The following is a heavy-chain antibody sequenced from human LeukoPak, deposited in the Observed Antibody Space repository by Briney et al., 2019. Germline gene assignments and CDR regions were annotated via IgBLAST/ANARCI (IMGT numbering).Heavy chain of an antibody. V-gene: IGHV1-2*02. CDR2: INGNNGGT. CDR1: GFTFTGYY. J-gene: IGHJ4*02. CDR3: SMEFQRSLDY. D-gene: IGHD6-25*01. Sequence: ASVKVSCKASGFTFTGYYMHWVRQAPGQGLEWMGWINGNNGGTNYAQKFQGRVTMTRDTSINTAYMELSRLTSDDTAMYYCSMEFQRSLDYWGQGTLVTVSS.